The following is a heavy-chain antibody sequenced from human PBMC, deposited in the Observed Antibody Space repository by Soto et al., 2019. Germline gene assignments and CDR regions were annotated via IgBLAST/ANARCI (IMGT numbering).Heavy chain of an antibody. D-gene: IGHD6-13*01. V-gene: IGHV3-30*18. J-gene: IGHJ4*02. Sequence: QVQLVESGGGVVQPGRSLRLSCAASRFTFSSYGMHWVRQAPGKGLEWVAVISFDGGNQYYADSVKGRFTISRDNSKNTLYLQMNSLRAEGTAIYYRAKEPRESYSRSWDLDFDYWGQGTLVTVSS. CDR2: ISFDGGNQ. CDR1: RFTFSSYG. CDR3: AKEPRESYSRSWDLDFDY.